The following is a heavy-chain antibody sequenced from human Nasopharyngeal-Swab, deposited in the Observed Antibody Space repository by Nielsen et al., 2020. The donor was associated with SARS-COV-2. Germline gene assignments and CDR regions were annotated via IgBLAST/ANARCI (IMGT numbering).Heavy chain of an antibody. Sequence: ASVKVSCKASGYTFIAYDIHWVRQAPGQGLEWMGRFNPYSGVTNFAQNFQGRVTLSRDMSISTAYMELSRLTFDDTAVYFCMRDDGETPGMAATGPPGGYWGQGTLVTVSS. CDR2: FNPYSGVT. CDR1: GYTFIAYD. J-gene: IGHJ4*02. CDR3: MRDDGETPGMAATGPPGGY. D-gene: IGHD6-13*01. V-gene: IGHV1-2*06.